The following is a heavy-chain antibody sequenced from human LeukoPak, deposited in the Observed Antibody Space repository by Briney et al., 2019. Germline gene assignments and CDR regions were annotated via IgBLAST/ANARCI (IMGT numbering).Heavy chain of an antibody. V-gene: IGHV3-53*01. CDR3: ARDLGIAVSGTGYFDY. Sequence: GGSLRLSCAASGFTVSSNYMSWVRQAPGKGLEWVSVIYSGGSTYYADSVKGRFTISRDNSKNTLYLHMNSLRADDTAVYYCARDLGIAVSGTGYFDYWGQGILVTVSS. J-gene: IGHJ4*02. CDR2: IYSGGST. CDR1: GFTVSSNY. D-gene: IGHD6-19*01.